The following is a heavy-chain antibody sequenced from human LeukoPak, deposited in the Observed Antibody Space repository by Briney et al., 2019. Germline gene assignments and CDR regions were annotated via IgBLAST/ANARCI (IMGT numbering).Heavy chain of an antibody. Sequence: GASVKVSCKASGGTFSSYAISWVRQAPGQGLEWMGGIIPIFGTANYAQKFQGRVTITADKSTSTAYMELSSLRSEDTAVYYCATGIAVAGRDSYYFDYWGQGTLVTVSS. V-gene: IGHV1-69*06. J-gene: IGHJ4*02. D-gene: IGHD6-19*01. CDR1: GGTFSSYA. CDR3: ATGIAVAGRDSYYFDY. CDR2: IIPIFGTA.